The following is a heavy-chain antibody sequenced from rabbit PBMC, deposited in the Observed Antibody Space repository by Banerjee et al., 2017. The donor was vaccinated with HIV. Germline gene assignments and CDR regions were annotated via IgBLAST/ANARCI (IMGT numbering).Heavy chain of an antibody. CDR2: IACSSSGFT. Sequence: QSLEESGGDLVKPGASLTLTCTASGFSFSSSDYMCWVRQAPGKGLEWISCIACSSSGFTYSATWAKGRFTCSKTSSTTVTLQMTSLTVADTATYFCARDTGSSFSSYGMDLWGPGTLVTVS. D-gene: IGHD8-1*01. CDR3: ARDTGSSFSSYGMDL. V-gene: IGHV1S40*01. CDR1: GFSFSSSDY. J-gene: IGHJ6*01.